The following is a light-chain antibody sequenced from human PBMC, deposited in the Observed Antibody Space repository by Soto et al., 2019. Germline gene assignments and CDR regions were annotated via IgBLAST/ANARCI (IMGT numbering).Light chain of an antibody. V-gene: IGLV2-8*01. Sequence: QSALTQPPSASGSPGQSVTISCTGTSSDVGGYNYVSWYQQHPGKAPKHMIYEVSKRPSGVPDRSSGSKSGNTASLTVSGLQAEDEADSYCSSYAGGNNWVFGGGTKLTVL. CDR2: EVS. CDR1: SSDVGGYNY. J-gene: IGLJ3*02. CDR3: SSYAGGNNWV.